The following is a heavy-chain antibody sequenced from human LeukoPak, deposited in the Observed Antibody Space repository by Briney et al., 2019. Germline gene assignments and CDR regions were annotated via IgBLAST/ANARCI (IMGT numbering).Heavy chain of an antibody. D-gene: IGHD3-22*01. Sequence: PGGSLRLSCEASGVTFSSYVMSWVRQAPGKGPEWVSGISGSGGGTYYADSVKGRFTISRDNAKNSLYLQMNSLRAEDTALYYCAKDNYYDSSGAFDYWGQGTLVTVSS. V-gene: IGHV3-23*01. CDR3: AKDNYYDSSGAFDY. J-gene: IGHJ4*02. CDR1: GVTFSSYV. CDR2: ISGSGGGT.